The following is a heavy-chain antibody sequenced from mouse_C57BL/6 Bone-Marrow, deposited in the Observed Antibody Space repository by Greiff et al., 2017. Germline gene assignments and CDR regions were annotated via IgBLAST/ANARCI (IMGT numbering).Heavy chain of an antibody. V-gene: IGHV1-76*01. CDR1: GYTFTDYY. CDR2: IYPGSGNT. D-gene: IGHD1-1*01. Sequence: QVQLKESGAELVRPGASVKLSCKASGYTFTDYYINWVKQRPGQGLEWIARIYPGSGNTYYNEKFKGKATLTAEKSSSTAYMQLSSLTSEDSAVYFCARSYYYGSRYYYAMDYWGQGTSVTVSS. CDR3: ARSYYYGSRYYYAMDY. J-gene: IGHJ4*01.